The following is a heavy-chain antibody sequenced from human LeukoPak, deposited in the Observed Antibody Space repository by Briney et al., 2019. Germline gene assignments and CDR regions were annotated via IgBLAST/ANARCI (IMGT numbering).Heavy chain of an antibody. Sequence: PGGSLRLSCAASGFTFDSYGLNWVRQAPGKGLEWVCFIRSKAYGRTTEYAASVKGRFTISRDDSKNIAYLQMDSLQTEDTAVYYCSRVRNPYGDKESRYYYYMDVWGLGTTVTVSS. CDR2: IRSKAYGRTT. V-gene: IGHV3-49*04. CDR3: SRVRNPYGDKESRYYYYMDV. CDR1: GFTFDSYG. J-gene: IGHJ6*03. D-gene: IGHD4-23*01.